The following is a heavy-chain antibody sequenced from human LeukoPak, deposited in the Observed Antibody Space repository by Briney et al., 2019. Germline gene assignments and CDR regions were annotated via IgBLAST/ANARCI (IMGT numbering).Heavy chain of an antibody. D-gene: IGHD5-18*01. V-gene: IGHV1-2*02. CDR3: ASPDDVDTAKGEYYFDY. J-gene: IGHJ4*02. CDR2: INPNSGGT. Sequence: ASVKVSCKASGYTFTGYYMHWVRQAPGQGLEWMGWINPNSGGTNYAQKFQGRVTMTRDTSISTAYMELSRLRSDDTAVYYCASPDDVDTAKGEYYFDYWGQGTLVTVSS. CDR1: GYTFTGYY.